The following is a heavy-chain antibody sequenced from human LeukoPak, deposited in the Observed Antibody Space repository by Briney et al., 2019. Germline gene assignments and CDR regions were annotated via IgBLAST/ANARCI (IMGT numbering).Heavy chain of an antibody. D-gene: IGHD3-10*01. CDR2: MYHNRGT. CDR3: ASYYASGVSAYDYFGMDV. CDR1: GYSISSGYY. Sequence: PSETLPLTCAVSGYSISSGYYWGWIRQPPGQGLEWIRSMYHNRGTYYNPSLKSRVTISMDTSKNQFSLRLSSVTAADTAVYYCASYYASGVSAYDYFGMDVWGKGTTVTVSS. V-gene: IGHV4-38-2*01. J-gene: IGHJ6*04.